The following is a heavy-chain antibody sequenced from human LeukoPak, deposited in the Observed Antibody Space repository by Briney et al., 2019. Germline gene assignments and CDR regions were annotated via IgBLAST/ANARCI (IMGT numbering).Heavy chain of an antibody. V-gene: IGHV1-18*01. D-gene: IGHD6-13*01. CDR3: ARYSSSWWHYYYYMDV. CDR2: ISAYNGNT. J-gene: IGHJ6*03. Sequence: ASVKVSCKASGYTFTSYGISWVQQAPGQGLEWMGWISAYNGNTNYAQKLQGRVTMTTDTSTSTAYMELRSLRSDDTAVYYCARYSSSWWHYYYYMDVWGKGTTVTVSS. CDR1: GYTFTSYG.